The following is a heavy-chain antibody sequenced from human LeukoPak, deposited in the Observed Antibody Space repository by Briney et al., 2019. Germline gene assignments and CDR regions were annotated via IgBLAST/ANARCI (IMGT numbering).Heavy chain of an antibody. D-gene: IGHD2-2*01. V-gene: IGHV1-69*05. CDR2: IIPIFGTA. CDR1: GGTFSSYA. J-gene: IGHJ3*02. CDR3: ARVSDDSSTIGAFDI. Sequence: GASVKVSCKASGGTFSSYAISWVRQAPGQALEWMGRIIPIFGTANYAQKFQGRVTITMDESTSTAYMELSSLRSEDTAVYYGARVSDDSSTIGAFDIWGQGKRVIVSS.